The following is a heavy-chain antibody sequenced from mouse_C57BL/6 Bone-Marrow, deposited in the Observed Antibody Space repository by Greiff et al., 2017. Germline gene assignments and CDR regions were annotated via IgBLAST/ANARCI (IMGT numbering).Heavy chain of an antibody. Sequence: EVQLQQSGPELVKPGASVKISCKASGYSFTGYYMNWVKQSPEKSLEWIGEINPSTGGTTYNQKFKAKATLTVDKSSSTAYMQLKSLTSEDSAVDCCARGDYYGYFDYWGQGTTLTVSS. D-gene: IGHD1-1*01. V-gene: IGHV1-42*01. CDR1: GYSFTGYY. J-gene: IGHJ2*01. CDR2: INPSTGGT. CDR3: ARGDYYGYFDY.